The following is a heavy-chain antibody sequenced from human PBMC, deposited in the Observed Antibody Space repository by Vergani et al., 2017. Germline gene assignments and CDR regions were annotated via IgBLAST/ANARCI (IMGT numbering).Heavy chain of an antibody. CDR2: IHHSGRT. D-gene: IGHD4-23*01. V-gene: IGHV4-30-2*01. Sequence: QLQLQESGSGLVKPSQTLSLTCAVSGGSISSGGYSWSWIRQPPGKGLEWIGYIHHSGRTYYNPSLKSRVTISVDTSKNQFSLKLSSVTAADTAVYYCARRNTVVSPFDYWGQGTLVTVSS. CDR1: GGSISSGGYS. J-gene: IGHJ4*02. CDR3: ARRNTVVSPFDY.